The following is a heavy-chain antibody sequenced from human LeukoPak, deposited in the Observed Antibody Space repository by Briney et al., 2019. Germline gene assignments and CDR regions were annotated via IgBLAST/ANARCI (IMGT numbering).Heavy chain of an antibody. J-gene: IGHJ4*02. D-gene: IGHD3-10*01. CDR3: ARETRAYGSGNLDY. CDR2: IYTSGST. V-gene: IGHV4-4*07. Sequence: GSLRLSCAASGFTFSDYYMSWIRQPAGKGLEWIGRIYTSGSTNYNPSLKSRVTMSVDTSKNQFSLKLSSVTAADTAVYYCARETRAYGSGNLDYWGQGTLVTVSS. CDR1: GFTFSDYY.